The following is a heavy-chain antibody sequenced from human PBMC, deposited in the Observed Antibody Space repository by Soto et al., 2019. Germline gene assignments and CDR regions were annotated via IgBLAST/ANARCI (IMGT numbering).Heavy chain of an antibody. CDR3: ARHFSLQNWFDP. CDR2: IYYSGST. Sequence: PSETLSLTCTVSGGSISSSSYYWGWIRQPPGKGLEWIGSIYYSGSTYYNPSLKSRVTISVDTSKNQFSLKLSSVTAADTAVYYCARHFSLQNWFDPWGQGTLVTVSS. CDR1: GGSISSSSYY. J-gene: IGHJ5*02. V-gene: IGHV4-39*01.